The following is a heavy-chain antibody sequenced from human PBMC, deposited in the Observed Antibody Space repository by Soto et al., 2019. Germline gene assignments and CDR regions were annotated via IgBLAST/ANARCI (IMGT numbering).Heavy chain of an antibody. CDR1: GYTFTSYD. D-gene: IGHD3-22*01. Sequence: ASVKVSGKASGYTFTSYDIIWVRQATRQGLEWMGWMNPNSGNTGYAQKFQGRVTMTRNTSISTAYMELSSLRSEDTAVYYCARGQDGSYYLDRRRYRAFDSCGKVTRVTVSS. CDR2: MNPNSGNT. V-gene: IGHV1-8*01. CDR3: ARGQDGSYYLDRRRYRAFDS. J-gene: IGHJ4*02.